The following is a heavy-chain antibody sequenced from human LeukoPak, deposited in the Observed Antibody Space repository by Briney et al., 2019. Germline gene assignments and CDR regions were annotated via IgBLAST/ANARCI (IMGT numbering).Heavy chain of an antibody. Sequence: GGSLRLSCAASGFTFSSYGMHWVRQAPGKGLEWVAVISYDGSNKYYADSVKGRFTISRDNSKNTLYLQMNSLRAEDTAVYYCAKENWFDPWGQGTLVTVSS. CDR3: AKENWFDP. CDR2: ISYDGSNK. V-gene: IGHV3-30*18. J-gene: IGHJ5*02. CDR1: GFTFSSYG.